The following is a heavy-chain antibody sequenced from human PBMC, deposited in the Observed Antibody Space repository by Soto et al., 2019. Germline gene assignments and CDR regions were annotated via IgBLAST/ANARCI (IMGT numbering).Heavy chain of an antibody. V-gene: IGHV1-69*13. D-gene: IGHD6-13*01. CDR1: GGTFSSYA. J-gene: IGHJ5*02. CDR3: ARVVSGFIAAAGTLLGWFDP. CDR2: IIPIFGTA. Sequence: ASVKVSCKASGGTFSSYAISWVRQAPGQGLEWMGGIIPIFGTANYAQKFQGRVTITADESTSTAYMELSSLRSEDTAVYYCARVVSGFIAAAGTLLGWFDPWGQGTLVTVSS.